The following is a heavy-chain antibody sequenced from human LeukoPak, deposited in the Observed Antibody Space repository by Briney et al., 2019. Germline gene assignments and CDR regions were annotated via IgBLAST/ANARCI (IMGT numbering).Heavy chain of an antibody. D-gene: IGHD3-9*01. CDR2: IYYSGST. Sequence: SETLSLTCAVSGGSISSGGYSWSWIRQPPGKGLEWIGYIYYSGSTYYNPSLKSRVTISVDTSKNQFSLKLSSVTAADTAVYYCARHPEDILTGLGRDWGQGTLVTVSS. CDR1: GGSISSGGYS. CDR3: ARHPEDILTGLGRD. J-gene: IGHJ4*02. V-gene: IGHV4-30-2*03.